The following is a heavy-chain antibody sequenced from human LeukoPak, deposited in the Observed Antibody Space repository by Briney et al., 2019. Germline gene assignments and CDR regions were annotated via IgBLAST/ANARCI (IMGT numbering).Heavy chain of an antibody. CDR1: GGSISSYY. J-gene: IGHJ4*02. CDR3: ARAPHFFDTSGSRYYFDY. D-gene: IGHD3-22*01. CDR2: IYYSGST. V-gene: IGHV4-59*12. Sequence: PSETLSLTCTVSGGSISSYYWSWIRQPPVKGLEWIGYIYYSGSTNYNPSLMSRVTISVDTSKNQFSLNLSSVTAADTAVYFCARAPHFFDTSGSRYYFDYWGQGALVTVSS.